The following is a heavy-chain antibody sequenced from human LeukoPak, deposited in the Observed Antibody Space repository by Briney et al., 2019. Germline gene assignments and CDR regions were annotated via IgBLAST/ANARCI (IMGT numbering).Heavy chain of an antibody. CDR2: IENNGRST. J-gene: IGHJ6*02. D-gene: IGHD2-15*01. CDR1: GFTFNNYW. CDR3: AREKVVASQYYYYGMDV. Sequence: GGSLRLSCEASGFTFNNYWMHWVRQAPGKGLVWVSHIENNGRSTNYADSVKGRFTISRDNTRNTLSLEMNNLRAEDTAIYYCAREKVVASQYYYYGMDVWGQGTTVTVSS. V-gene: IGHV3-74*01.